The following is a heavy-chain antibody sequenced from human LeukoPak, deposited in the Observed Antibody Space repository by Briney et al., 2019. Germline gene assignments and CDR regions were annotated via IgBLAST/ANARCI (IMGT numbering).Heavy chain of an antibody. CDR2: ISSSSSTI. CDR3: ARDGYCSSTSCSGLNWFDP. CDR1: GFTFSSYS. Sequence: GGSLRLSCAASGFTFSSYSMNWVRQAPGKGLEWVSYISSSSSTIYYADSVKGRFTISRDNAKDSLYLQMNSLRAEDTAVYYCARDGYCSSTSCSGLNWFDPWGQGTLVTVSS. J-gene: IGHJ5*01. D-gene: IGHD2-2*01. V-gene: IGHV3-48*04.